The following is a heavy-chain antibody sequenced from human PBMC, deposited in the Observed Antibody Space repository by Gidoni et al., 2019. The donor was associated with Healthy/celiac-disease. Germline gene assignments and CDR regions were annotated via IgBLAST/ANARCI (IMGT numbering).Heavy chain of an antibody. CDR2: VSVSGGST. V-gene: IGHV3-23*04. Sequence: EVQLVASGGGLVQPGGSVRPPCPAYLFTSSSYTLSWVRQAPGKGLEWVSAVSVSGGSTYYADSVKGRFTISRDNSKNTLYLQMNSLRAEDTAVYYCAKEERGYSYGGRDYWGQGTLVTVSS. CDR1: LFTSSSYT. D-gene: IGHD5-18*01. CDR3: AKEERGYSYGGRDY. J-gene: IGHJ4*02.